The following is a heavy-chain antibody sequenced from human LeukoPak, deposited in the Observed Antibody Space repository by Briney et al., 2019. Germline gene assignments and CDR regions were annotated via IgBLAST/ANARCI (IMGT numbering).Heavy chain of an antibody. CDR2: ISSSSSSYI. CDR3: ARDRGYCSSTSCPHPTSLDV. CDR1: GFPFSSYS. Sequence: PGGSLRLSCAASGFPFSSYSMNWVRQAPGKGLEWVSSISSSSSSYIYYADSGKGRFTISRDNAKNSLYLQMNSLRAEDTAVYYCARDRGYCSSTSCPHPTSLDVWGKGTTVTISS. V-gene: IGHV3-21*01. D-gene: IGHD2-2*01. J-gene: IGHJ6*04.